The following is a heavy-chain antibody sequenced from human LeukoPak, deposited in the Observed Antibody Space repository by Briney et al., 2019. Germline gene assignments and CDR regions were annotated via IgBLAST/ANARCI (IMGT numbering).Heavy chain of an antibody. V-gene: IGHV4-39*07. CDR1: GGSISSSSYY. CDR3: ARVVWRKGTTGQIIWFDP. Sequence: SETLSLTCTVSGGSISSSSYYWGWIRQPPGKGLEWIGSIYYSGSTNYNPSLKSRVTISVDTSKNQFSLKLSSVTAADTAVYYCARVVWRKGTTGQIIWFDPWGQGTLVTVSS. J-gene: IGHJ5*02. D-gene: IGHD1-1*01. CDR2: IYYSGST.